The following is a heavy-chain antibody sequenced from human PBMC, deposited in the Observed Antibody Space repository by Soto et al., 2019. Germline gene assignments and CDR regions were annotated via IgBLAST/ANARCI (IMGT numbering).Heavy chain of an antibody. V-gene: IGHV1-2*02. D-gene: IGHD6-19*01. CDR1: GYTFTGYY. CDR3: ARGRYSSGWYEYYYYYYGMDV. Sequence: ASVKVSCKASGYTFTGYYMHWVRQAPGQGLEWMGWINPNSGGTNYAQKFQGGVTMTRDTSISTAYMELSRLRSDDTAVYYCARGRYSSGWYEYYYYYYGMDVWGQGTTVTVSS. J-gene: IGHJ6*02. CDR2: INPNSGGT.